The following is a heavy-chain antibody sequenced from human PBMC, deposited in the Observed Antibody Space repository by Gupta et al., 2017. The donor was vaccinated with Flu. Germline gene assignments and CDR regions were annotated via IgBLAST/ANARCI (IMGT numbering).Heavy chain of an antibody. V-gene: IGHV3-73*01. CDR3: ARGMDGGWFDP. Sequence: EVQLVESGGGLVQPGGSLKLSCAASGFTFSASTMHWVRQASGKGLEWVSRIRSKANSYATAYAASVKGRFTISRDDSKNTAYLQMNSLQTDDTAVYYCARGMDGGWFDPRGQGTLVTVSS. J-gene: IGHJ5*02. CDR2: IRSKANSYAT. CDR1: GFTFSAST. D-gene: IGHD3/OR15-3a*01.